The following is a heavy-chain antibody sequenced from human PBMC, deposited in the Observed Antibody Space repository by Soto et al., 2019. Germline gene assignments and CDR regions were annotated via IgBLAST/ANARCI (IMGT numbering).Heavy chain of an antibody. CDR2: ISAFNGNT. CDR1: GYSFTNYG. CDR3: ARDRGVAPPVAGNTHYYFYMDV. J-gene: IGHJ6*03. D-gene: IGHD6-19*01. Sequence: QDQLVQSGAEVKKPGASVTVSCKASGYSFTNYGITWVRQAPGQGLEWLGWISAFNGNTHYAQKVQGRVTMTTDASTSTAYMELRSLRSDDTAVYYCARDRGVAPPVAGNTHYYFYMDVCGKGTTVTVSS. V-gene: IGHV1-18*01.